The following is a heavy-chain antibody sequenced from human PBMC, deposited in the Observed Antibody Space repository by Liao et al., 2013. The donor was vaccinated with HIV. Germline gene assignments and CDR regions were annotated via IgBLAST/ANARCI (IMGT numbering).Heavy chain of an antibody. CDR2: IKQSGST. J-gene: IGHJ4*02. V-gene: IGHV4-34*02. CDR1: GGSFSGYY. D-gene: IGHD6-13*01. CDR3: ARRMRALIAAAGIDY. Sequence: QVQLQQWGAGLLKPSETLSLTCAVYGGSFSGYYWSWVRQPPGKGLEWIGEIKQSGSTKYNPSLKSRVTISVDTSKNQFSLKLSSVTAADTAVYYCARRMRALIAAAGIDYWGQGTLVTVSS.